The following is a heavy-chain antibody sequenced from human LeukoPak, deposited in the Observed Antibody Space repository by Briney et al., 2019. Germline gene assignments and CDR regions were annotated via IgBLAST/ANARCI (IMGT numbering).Heavy chain of an antibody. Sequence: GGSLRLSCAASGFTVSGNYMCWGWPAPGKGLEWGSDIFSGGSMYYSDSAMGRFTIYRDNSKNKVYIQMNRLRAEDTAVYYCARGGGYGQYYYDYWDQGTLVTVSS. D-gene: IGHD5-12*01. J-gene: IGHJ4*02. CDR2: IFSGGSM. CDR3: ARGGGYGQYYYDY. V-gene: IGHV3-53*01. CDR1: GFTVSGNY.